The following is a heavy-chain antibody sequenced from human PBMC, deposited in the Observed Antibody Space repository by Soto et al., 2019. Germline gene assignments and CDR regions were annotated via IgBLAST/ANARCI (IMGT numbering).Heavy chain of an antibody. CDR1: GGSISSGGYS. V-gene: IGHV4-30-2*01. Sequence: QLQLQESGSGLVKPSQTLSLTCAVSGGSISSGGYSWSWIRQPPGKGLEWIGYIYHSGSTYYNPYLKSRVTISVDRSKNQFSLKLSSVTAADTAVYYCARGSGLDVITGTTYGEGSYFDYWGQGTLVTVSS. D-gene: IGHD1-7*01. CDR3: ARGSGLDVITGTTYGEGSYFDY. J-gene: IGHJ4*02. CDR2: IYHSGST.